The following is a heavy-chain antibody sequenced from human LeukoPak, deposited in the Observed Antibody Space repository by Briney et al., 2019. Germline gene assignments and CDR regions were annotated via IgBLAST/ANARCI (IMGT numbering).Heavy chain of an antibody. CDR2: IWFDGTEK. CDR1: GFVFSGYA. D-gene: IGHD3-10*01. CDR3: ARDSNSAGDY. Sequence: GGSLRLSCAASGFVFSGYAMHWVRQVLGKGLEWVALIWFDGTEKFYADSVKGRFTISRDNSRNTVDLQMNSLRVEDTAVYYCARDSNSAGDYWGQGTLVTVSS. J-gene: IGHJ4*02. V-gene: IGHV3-33*01.